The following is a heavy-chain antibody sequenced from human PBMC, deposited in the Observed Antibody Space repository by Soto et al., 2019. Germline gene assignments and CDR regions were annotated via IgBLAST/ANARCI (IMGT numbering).Heavy chain of an antibody. CDR3: VRGATTTGWFDAFDL. V-gene: IGHV3-33*03. J-gene: IGHJ3*01. Sequence: QVQLLESGGGVVQSGMSLRLSCVASGFTLSSHGMHWVRQAPGKGLEWVSFIWDDGRDKYYADSVEGRFLISRDNSKNTMTLQVKILRPEDTALYYCVRGATTTGWFDAFDLWGRGTMVTVSS. CDR1: GFTLSSHG. D-gene: IGHD6-19*01. CDR2: IWDDGRDK.